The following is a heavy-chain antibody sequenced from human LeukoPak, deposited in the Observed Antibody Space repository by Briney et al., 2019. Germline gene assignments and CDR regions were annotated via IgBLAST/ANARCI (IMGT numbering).Heavy chain of an antibody. CDR2: IKSKTDGGTT. D-gene: IGHD3-22*01. Sequence: PGGSLRLSCAASGFTFSNAWMNWVSQAPGKGLEWVGRIKSKTDGGTTDYAAPVKGRFTISRDDSKNTLYLQMNSLKTEGTAVYYCSTTYYYDSSEGYWGQGTLVTVSS. CDR3: STTYYYDSSEGY. V-gene: IGHV3-15*07. CDR1: GFTFSNAW. J-gene: IGHJ4*02.